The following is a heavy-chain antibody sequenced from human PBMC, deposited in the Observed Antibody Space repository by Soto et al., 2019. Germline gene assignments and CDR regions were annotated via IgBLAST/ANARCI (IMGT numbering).Heavy chain of an antibody. CDR1: GGYISSNY. D-gene: IGHD3-22*01. Sequence: QVQLQESGPGLVKPSETLSLTCSVSGGYISSNYWSWIRQPPGKGLEWLGDIFDSENTNYNPSLKSRVTMSVDTSKNQFSLKLSSVTAADTAVYYCARVLSNYYDASAYWGFDYWGQGTLVSVSS. CDR2: IFDSENT. CDR3: ARVLSNYYDASAYWGFDY. V-gene: IGHV4-59*01. J-gene: IGHJ4*02.